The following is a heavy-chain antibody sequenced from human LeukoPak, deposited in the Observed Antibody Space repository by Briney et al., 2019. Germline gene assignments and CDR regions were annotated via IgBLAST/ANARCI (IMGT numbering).Heavy chain of an antibody. CDR3: ARDGGTHGGFYYFDY. V-gene: IGHV3-53*01. CDR1: GFTVSSNY. CDR2: IYSGGST. D-gene: IGHD3-10*01. J-gene: IGHJ4*02. Sequence: GGSLRLSCAASGFTVSSNYMSWVRQAPGKGLEWASVIYSGGSTYYADSVKGRFTISRDNSKNTLYLQMNTLRAEDTAVYYCARDGGTHGGFYYFDYWGQGTLVTVSS.